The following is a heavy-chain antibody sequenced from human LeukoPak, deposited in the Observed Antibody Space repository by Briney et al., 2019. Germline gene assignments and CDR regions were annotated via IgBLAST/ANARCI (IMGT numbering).Heavy chain of an antibody. V-gene: IGHV3-9*01. Sequence: GGSLRLSCAASGFTFDDYAMHWVRQAPGKGLEWVSGINWNRGSIGYADSVKGRFTISRDNAKNSLYLQMNSLRAEDTALYYCAKDLGGKFYYYYGMDVWGQGTTVTVSS. D-gene: IGHD3-16*01. CDR1: GFTFDDYA. J-gene: IGHJ6*02. CDR3: AKDLGGKFYYYYGMDV. CDR2: INWNRGSI.